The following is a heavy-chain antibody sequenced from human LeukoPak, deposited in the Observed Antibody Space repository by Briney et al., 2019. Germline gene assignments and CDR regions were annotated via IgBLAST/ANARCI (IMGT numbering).Heavy chain of an antibody. V-gene: IGHV1-18*01. J-gene: IGHJ4*02. D-gene: IGHD1-26*01. CDR1: GYTFTSYG. Sequence: ASVKVSCKASGYTFTSYGISWVRQAPGQGLEWMGWISAYSGNTNYAQKLQGRVTMTTDTSTSTAYMELRSLRSDDTAVYYCARAPRTGGSYYFAYWGQGTLVTVSS. CDR3: ARAPRTGGSYYFAY. CDR2: ISAYSGNT.